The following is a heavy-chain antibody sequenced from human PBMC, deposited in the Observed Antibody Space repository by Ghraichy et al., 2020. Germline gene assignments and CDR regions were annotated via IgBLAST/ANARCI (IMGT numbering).Heavy chain of an antibody. CDR2: FGSGGNI. D-gene: IGHD2-21*02. V-gene: IGHV3-48*02. CDR1: GFTFSTYS. Sequence: GESLNISSATSGFTFSTYSLNWVRQAPGKGLEWVAYFGSGGNIYYADSVRGRFTISRDNAKNSLTLQMDSLRDEDTAVYYCARDRSGAWRPDAFDIWGQGTMVIVSS. CDR3: ARDRSGAWRPDAFDI. J-gene: IGHJ3*02.